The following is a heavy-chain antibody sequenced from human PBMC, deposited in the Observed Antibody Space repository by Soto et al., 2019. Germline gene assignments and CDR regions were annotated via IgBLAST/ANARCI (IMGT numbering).Heavy chain of an antibody. D-gene: IGHD5-12*01. CDR2: IIPISGTA. Sequence: SVKVSCKASGGTFSSYAISWVRQAPGQGLEWMGGIIPISGTANYAQKFQGRVTITADKSTSTAYMELSSLRSEDTAVYYCAGGPRGYSGYDSPDYWGQGALVTVSS. CDR1: GGTFSSYA. J-gene: IGHJ4*02. V-gene: IGHV1-69*06. CDR3: AGGPRGYSGYDSPDY.